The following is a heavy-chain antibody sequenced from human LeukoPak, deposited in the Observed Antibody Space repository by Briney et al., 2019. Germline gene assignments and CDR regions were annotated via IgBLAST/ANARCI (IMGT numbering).Heavy chain of an antibody. CDR3: AREWRGIASHYHGMDV. V-gene: IGHV3-13*01. J-gene: IGHJ6*02. Sequence: PGGSLRLSCVASGFSFSDYDMYWVRQAAGRGLEWVSALGTNRDAYCLGSVRGRFTISRENVKNSLHLQMNSLGVEDTAVYYCAREWRGIASHYHGMDVWGQGTTVTVSS. CDR1: GFSFSDYD. CDR2: LGTNRDA. D-gene: IGHD6-6*01.